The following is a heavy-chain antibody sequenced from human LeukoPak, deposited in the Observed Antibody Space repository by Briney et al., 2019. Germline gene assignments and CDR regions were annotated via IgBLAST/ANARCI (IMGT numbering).Heavy chain of an antibody. CDR3: ARHQYSSGQLDY. D-gene: IGHD6-19*01. J-gene: IGHJ4*02. CDR2: IYYSGST. V-gene: IGHV4-59*08. CDR1: GGSISSYY. Sequence: KASETLSLTFTVSGGSISSYYWSWIRQPPGKGLEWIGYIYYSGSTNYNPSLKSRVTISVDTSKNQFSLKLSSVTAADTAVYYCARHQYSSGQLDYWGQGTLVTVSS.